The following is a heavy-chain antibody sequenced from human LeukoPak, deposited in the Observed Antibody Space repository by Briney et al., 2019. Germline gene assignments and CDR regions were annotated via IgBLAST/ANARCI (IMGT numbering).Heavy chain of an antibody. CDR3: AKDTIVATWYYYGMDV. Sequence: PGGSLRLSCATSGFTFSSYWMHWVRQAPGKGLVWVSRIISDRSSATYADFVKGRFTISRDNSKNTLYLQMNSLRAEDTAVYYCAKDTIVATWYYYGMDVWGQGTTVTVSS. CDR2: IISDRSSA. V-gene: IGHV3-74*03. CDR1: GFTFSSYW. J-gene: IGHJ6*02. D-gene: IGHD5-12*01.